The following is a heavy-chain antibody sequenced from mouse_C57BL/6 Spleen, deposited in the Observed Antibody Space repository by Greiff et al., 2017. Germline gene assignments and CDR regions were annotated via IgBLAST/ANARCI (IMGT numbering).Heavy chain of an antibody. CDR1: GYSFTGYF. CDR3: ARSIYGFWYFDV. CDR2: INPYNGDT. J-gene: IGHJ1*03. V-gene: IGHV1-20*01. D-gene: IGHD1-1*02. Sequence: EVKVVESGPELVKPGDSVKISCKASGYSFTGYFMNWVMQSHGKSLEWIGRINPYNGDTFYNQKFKGKATLTVDKSSSTAHMELRSLTSEDSAVYDCARSIYGFWYFDVWGTGTPVTVSS.